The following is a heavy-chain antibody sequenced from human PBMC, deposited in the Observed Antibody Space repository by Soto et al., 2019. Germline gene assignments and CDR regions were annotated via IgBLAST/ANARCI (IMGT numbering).Heavy chain of an antibody. CDR2: INSEGTSI. Sequence: EVQLVESGGGLVQPGGSLRLSCTASGFTFSSHWMHWVRQAPGKGLVWVSRINSEGTSISYVDSVKGRFTISRDNAKNTLYLQMNSLRVEDTAVYYCARGHSDYPRSAFDIWGQGTMVTVSS. D-gene: IGHD4-4*01. V-gene: IGHV3-74*01. CDR3: ARGHSDYPRSAFDI. CDR1: GFTFSSHW. J-gene: IGHJ3*02.